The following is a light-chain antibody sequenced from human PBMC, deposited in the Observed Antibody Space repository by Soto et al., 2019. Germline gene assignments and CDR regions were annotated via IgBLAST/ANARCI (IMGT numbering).Light chain of an antibody. CDR3: QQRNDWQVT. CDR1: QSVSSY. CDR2: DIS. V-gene: IGKV3-11*01. J-gene: IGKJ5*01. Sequence: EVVLTQSPVTLSLSPVERATLSCRASQSVSSYLAWYQQKPGQAPRLLIYDISNRATGIPARFSGSGSGTDFTLTISSLEPDDFAVYYCQQRNDWQVTFGQGTRLEIK.